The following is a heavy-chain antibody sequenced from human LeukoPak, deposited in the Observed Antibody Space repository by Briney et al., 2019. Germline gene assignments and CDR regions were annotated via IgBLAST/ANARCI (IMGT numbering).Heavy chain of an antibody. Sequence: GVSLRLSCSASGFTFSAYAMYWVRQAPGKGLEYVSGISNNGGSSFYADSVKGRFTISRDNSKNTLYLQMSSLRAEDTAVYYCARVPGSSGWNYYFDYWGQGTLVTVSS. CDR1: GFTFSAYA. J-gene: IGHJ4*02. D-gene: IGHD6-19*01. CDR3: ARVPGSSGWNYYFDY. CDR2: ISNNGGSS. V-gene: IGHV3-64D*09.